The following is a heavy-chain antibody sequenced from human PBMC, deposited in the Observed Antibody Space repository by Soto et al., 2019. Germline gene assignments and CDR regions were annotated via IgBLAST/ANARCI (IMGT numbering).Heavy chain of an antibody. Sequence: ASVKVSCKASGYTFTSYGISWVRQAPGQGLEWMGWISAYNGNTNYAQKLQGRVTMTTDTSTSTAYMELRSLRSDDTAVYYCPRHYGANYYYYGMDVWGQGTTDIFSS. CDR1: GYTFTSYG. V-gene: IGHV1-18*04. CDR2: ISAYNGNT. D-gene: IGHD4-17*01. CDR3: PRHYGANYYYYGMDV. J-gene: IGHJ6*02.